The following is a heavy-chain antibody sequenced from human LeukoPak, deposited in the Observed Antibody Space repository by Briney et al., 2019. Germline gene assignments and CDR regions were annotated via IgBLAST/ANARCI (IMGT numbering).Heavy chain of an antibody. Sequence: SEILSLTCAVYGGSFGGYYWSWIRQPPGKGLEWIGEVNHSGSTNYNPSLKSRVTISVDTSKNQFSLKLSSVTAADTAVYYCARRPGQKFGSGWYRGPHKDWGQGTLVTVSS. CDR3: ARRPGQKFGSGWYRGPHKD. CDR2: VNHSGST. J-gene: IGHJ4*02. D-gene: IGHD6-19*01. V-gene: IGHV4-34*01. CDR1: GGSFGGYY.